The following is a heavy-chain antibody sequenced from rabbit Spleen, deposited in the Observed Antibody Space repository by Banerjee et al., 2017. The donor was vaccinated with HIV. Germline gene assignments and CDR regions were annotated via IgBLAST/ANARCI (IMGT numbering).Heavy chain of an antibody. Sequence: QEQLMESGGGLVQPGGSLKLSCKASGFDFSTYGVSWVRQAPGKGLEWIGYIDPLFGTTYYANWVNCRFTISSHNAQNTLYLQLNSLTAADTATYFCVRGASSSGYYSLWGPGTLVTVS. V-gene: IGHV1S47*01. CDR3: VRGASSSGYYSL. CDR2: IDPLFGTT. D-gene: IGHD1-1*01. J-gene: IGHJ4*01. CDR1: GFDFSTYG.